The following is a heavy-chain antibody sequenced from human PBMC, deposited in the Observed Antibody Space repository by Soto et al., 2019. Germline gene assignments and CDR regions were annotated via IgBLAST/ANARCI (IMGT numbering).Heavy chain of an antibody. V-gene: IGHV3-33*01. CDR2: IWYDGSNI. CDR3: ARDREQWLVGYYFDY. J-gene: IGHJ4*02. CDR1: GFTFSRYG. D-gene: IGHD6-19*01. Sequence: GGSLRLSCAASGFTFSRYGMHWVRQAPGSGLEWVAVIWYDGSNIYYADSVKGRFTISRDNSKDTLDLQMNSLRAEDTAVYYCARDREQWLVGYYFDYWGQGTLVTVSS.